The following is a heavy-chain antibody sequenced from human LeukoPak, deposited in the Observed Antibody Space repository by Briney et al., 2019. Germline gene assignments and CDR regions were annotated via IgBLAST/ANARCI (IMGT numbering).Heavy chain of an antibody. J-gene: IGHJ5*02. V-gene: IGHV4-59*01. Sequence: SETLSLTCTVSGGSISSYYWSWIRQPPGKGLGWIGYIYYSGSTNYNPSLKSRVTISVDTSKNQFSLKLSSVTAADTAVYYCARGPIVVVPAATTYNWFDPWGQGTLVTVSS. D-gene: IGHD2-2*01. CDR2: IYYSGST. CDR1: GGSISSYY. CDR3: ARGPIVVVPAATTYNWFDP.